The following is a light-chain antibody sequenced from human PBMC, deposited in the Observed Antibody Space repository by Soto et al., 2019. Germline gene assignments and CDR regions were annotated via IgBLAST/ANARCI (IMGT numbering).Light chain of an antibody. J-gene: IGLJ3*02. Sequence: QSVLTQPPSVSGAPGQRVTISCTGSSSNIGAGYGVHWYQHLPGRAPKLLIYLNSNRPSGVPDRFSGSTSGTSAALAITGLRAEDDADYYCQSYDTSLSGVLFGGGTKLTVL. CDR1: SSNIGAGYG. CDR3: QSYDTSLSGVL. V-gene: IGLV1-40*01. CDR2: LNS.